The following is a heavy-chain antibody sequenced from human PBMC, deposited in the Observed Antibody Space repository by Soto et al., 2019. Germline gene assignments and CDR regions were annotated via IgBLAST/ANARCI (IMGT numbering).Heavy chain of an antibody. Sequence: EVQMLESGGGLVQPGGSLRLSCAASGFICSSYDMSWVRQAPGKGLEWVSTILVGGSTHYEDSVKGRFTISRDRSRNTVYLQMNSLTAGDTAMYYCAKATATGGGAFDICGQGTMVTVS. V-gene: IGHV3-23*01. D-gene: IGHD2-8*02. CDR3: AKATATGGGAFDI. J-gene: IGHJ3*02. CDR1: GFICSSYD. CDR2: ILVGGST.